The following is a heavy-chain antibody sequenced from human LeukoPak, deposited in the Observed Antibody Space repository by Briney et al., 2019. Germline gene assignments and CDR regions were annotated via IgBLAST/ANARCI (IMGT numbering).Heavy chain of an antibody. CDR3: ARVSYGSGSPGFDY. CDR2: MNPNSGST. J-gene: IGHJ4*02. D-gene: IGHD3-10*01. Sequence: VASVKVSCKASGYTFTSYDINWVRQATGQGLEWMGWMNPNSGSTGYAQKFQGRVTMTRNTSISTAYMELSSLRSEDTAVYYCARVSYGSGSPGFDYWGQGTLVTVSS. CDR1: GYTFTSYD. V-gene: IGHV1-8*01.